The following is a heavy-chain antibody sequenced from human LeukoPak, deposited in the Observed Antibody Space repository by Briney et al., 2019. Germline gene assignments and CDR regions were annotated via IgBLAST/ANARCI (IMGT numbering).Heavy chain of an antibody. V-gene: IGHV3-30*07. CDR2: ISHTGSTT. CDR3: ARDSIGYSYARHPYYFDY. J-gene: IGHJ4*02. D-gene: IGHD5-18*01. Sequence: GGSLRLSCAASGFTFSGYAMHWVRQAPGKGLEWVAVISHTGSTTYYADSVKGRFTISRDNSQNTLSLQMNSLRAEDTAVYYCARDSIGYSYARHPYYFDYWGQGTLVTVSS. CDR1: GFTFSGYA.